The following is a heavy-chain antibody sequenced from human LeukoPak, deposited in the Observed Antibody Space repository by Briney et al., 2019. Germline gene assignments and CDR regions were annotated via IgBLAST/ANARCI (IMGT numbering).Heavy chain of an antibody. D-gene: IGHD2-15*01. CDR2: SSGSGRSI. CDR3: TKGGVVQTFYFDS. CDR1: GFTFSNYA. V-gene: IGHV3-23*01. J-gene: IGHJ4*02. Sequence: GGSLRLSCAASGFTFSNYAMSWVRQAPGKGLEWVSTSSGSGRSIHYADSVKGRFSISRDTSKNTLYLQMNSLRAEDTAVYYCTKGGVVQTFYFDSWGQGTLDTVSS.